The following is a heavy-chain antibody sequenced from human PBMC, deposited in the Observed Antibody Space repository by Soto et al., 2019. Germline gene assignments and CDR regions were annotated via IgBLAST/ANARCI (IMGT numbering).Heavy chain of an antibody. CDR2: ISGSGATT. CDR1: GITFIADA. D-gene: IGHD2-15*01. Sequence: PGGSLRLSCAASGITFIADAMSWVRQAPGKGLEWVSAISGSGATTYYADSVKGRFTISRDNSKNTLYLQMNSLRAEDTAVYYCARHSTLSGFDYWGQGTLVTVSS. J-gene: IGHJ4*02. V-gene: IGHV3-23*01. CDR3: ARHSTLSGFDY.